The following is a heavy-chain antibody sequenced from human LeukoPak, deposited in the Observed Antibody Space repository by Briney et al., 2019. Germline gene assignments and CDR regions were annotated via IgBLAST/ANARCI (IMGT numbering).Heavy chain of an antibody. CDR2: INHSGST. V-gene: IGHV4-34*01. Sequence: SETLSLTCAVYGVSFSGYYWSWIRQPPGKGLEWIGEINHSGSTNYNPSLKSRVTISVDTSKNQFSLKLSSVTAADTAVYYCARYVFWFDPWGQGTPVTVSS. CDR3: ARYVFWFDP. CDR1: GVSFSGYY. J-gene: IGHJ5*02. D-gene: IGHD3-16*01.